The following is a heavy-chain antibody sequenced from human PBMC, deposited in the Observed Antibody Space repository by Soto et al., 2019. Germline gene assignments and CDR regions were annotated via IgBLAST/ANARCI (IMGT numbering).Heavy chain of an antibody. D-gene: IGHD3-22*01. V-gene: IGHV1-18*01. J-gene: IGHJ4*02. CDR2: ISAYNGNT. CDR3: ARKDYYDSSGYRRDFDY. CDR1: GYTFTSYG. Sequence: QVQLVQSGAEVKKPGASVKVSCKASGYTFTSYGISWVRQAPGQGLEWMGWISAYNGNTNYAQKLQGRGTMTTDTSTSTAYMELRSLRSDDTAVYYCARKDYYDSSGYRRDFDYWGQGTLVTVSS.